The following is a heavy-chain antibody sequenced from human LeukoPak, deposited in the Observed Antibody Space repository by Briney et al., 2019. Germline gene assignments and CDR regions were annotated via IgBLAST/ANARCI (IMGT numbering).Heavy chain of an antibody. V-gene: IGHV1-18*01. J-gene: IGHJ6*03. Sequence: ASVKVSCKASGYTFTSYGISWVRQAPGQGLEWMGWISAYNGNTNYAQKLQGRVTMTTDTSTSMAYMELRSLRSGDTAVYYCARTPGVPDPVVPAASYMDVWGKGTTVTVSS. CDR2: ISAYNGNT. D-gene: IGHD2-2*01. CDR1: GYTFTSYG. CDR3: ARTPGVPDPVVPAASYMDV.